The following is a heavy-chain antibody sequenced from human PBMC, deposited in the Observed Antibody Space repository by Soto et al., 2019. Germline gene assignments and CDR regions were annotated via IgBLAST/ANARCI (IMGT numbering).Heavy chain of an antibody. CDR2: IKTDGSST. Sequence: GGSLRLSCAASGFTFSSYWMHWVRQAPGKGLVWVSRIKTDGSSTSYADSVKGRFTISRDNAKNTLYLQMNSLRAEDTAVYYCASERRWAHLDVWGKGTTVTVSS. CDR1: GFTFSSYW. J-gene: IGHJ6*04. CDR3: ASERRWAHLDV. V-gene: IGHV3-74*01.